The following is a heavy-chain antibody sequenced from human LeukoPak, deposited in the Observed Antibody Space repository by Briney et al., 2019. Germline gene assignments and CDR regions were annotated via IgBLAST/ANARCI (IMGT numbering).Heavy chain of an antibody. D-gene: IGHD3-10*01. CDR2: INPSGGST. Sequence: ASVKVSCKASGYTFTSYYMHWVRQAPGQGLEWMGIINPSGGSTSYAQKFQGRVTMTRDMSTSTVYMELSNLRSEDTAVYYCARKGQNYGSGSYYTVNWFDPWGQGTLVTVSS. CDR3: ARKGQNYGSGSYYTVNWFDP. V-gene: IGHV1-46*01. J-gene: IGHJ5*02. CDR1: GYTFTSYY.